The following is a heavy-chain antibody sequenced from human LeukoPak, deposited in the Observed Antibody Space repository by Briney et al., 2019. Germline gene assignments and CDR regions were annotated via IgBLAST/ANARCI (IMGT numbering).Heavy chain of an antibody. CDR2: IHYSGST. CDR1: GDSISSYY. D-gene: IGHD3-16*01. CDR3: ARAFWGSTFDY. V-gene: IGHV4-59*01. Sequence: SETLSLTCSVSGDSISSYYWSWIRQPPGKGLEWIGHIHYSGSTNYNPSLKSRVTISRDTSKNQFSLKLSSVTTADTAVYYCARAFWGSTFDYWGQGTLVTVSS. J-gene: IGHJ4*02.